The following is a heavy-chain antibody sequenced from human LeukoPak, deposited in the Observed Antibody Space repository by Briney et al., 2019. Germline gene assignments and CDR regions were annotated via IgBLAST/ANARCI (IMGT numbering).Heavy chain of an antibody. CDR3: ARGSYYGSGSYQRSYYMDV. Sequence: GGSLRLSCAASGFTVSSNYMSWVRQAPGKGLEWVSVIYSGGSTYYADSVKGRFTISRDNSKNTLYLQMNSLRAEDTAVYYCARGSYYGSGSYQRSYYMDVWGKGTTVTISS. CDR2: IYSGGST. J-gene: IGHJ6*03. D-gene: IGHD3-10*01. CDR1: GFTVSSNY. V-gene: IGHV3-53*01.